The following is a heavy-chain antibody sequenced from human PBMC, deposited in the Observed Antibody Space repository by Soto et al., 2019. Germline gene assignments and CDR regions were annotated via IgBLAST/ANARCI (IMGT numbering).Heavy chain of an antibody. D-gene: IGHD6-19*01. CDR1: GGSINNYY. V-gene: IGHV4-59*08. CDR2: IYYTGST. Sequence: PSETLSLTCTVSGGSINNYYWGWIRQPPGKGLEWIGYIYYTGSTNYNPSLESRVTISVDTSKNQFSLKLSSVTATDTAVYYCARHQSAWYGYYFDYWGQGTLVTVSS. CDR3: ARHQSAWYGYYFDY. J-gene: IGHJ4*02.